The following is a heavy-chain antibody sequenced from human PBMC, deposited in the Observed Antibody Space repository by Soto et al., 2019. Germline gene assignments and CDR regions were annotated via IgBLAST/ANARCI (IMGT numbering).Heavy chain of an antibody. CDR1: GGSFSGYY. CDR2: INHSGST. D-gene: IGHD5-12*01. CDR3: ARFGGYDRYYFDY. Sequence: QVQLQQWGAGLLKPSETLSLTCAVYGGSFSGYYWSWIRQPPGKGLEWIGEINHSGSTNYNPSLKSRVTISVDTSKNQFSLKLSSVTAADTAVYYCARFGGYDRYYFDYWGQGTLVTVSS. J-gene: IGHJ4*02. V-gene: IGHV4-34*01.